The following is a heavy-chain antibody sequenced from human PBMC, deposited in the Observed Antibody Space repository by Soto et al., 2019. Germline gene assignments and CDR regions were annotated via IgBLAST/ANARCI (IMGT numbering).Heavy chain of an antibody. CDR1: GFTFTTYS. Sequence: EVQLVESGGGLVKPGGSLRLSCAASGFTFTTYSMNWVRQAPGKGLEWVSSINGRSNYMYYADSVKGRFTISRDNAKNSLNLQMNSPRAEDTAVYYCAREDGIVGATSAFDYWGQGTLVTVSS. CDR2: INGRSNYM. V-gene: IGHV3-21*01. J-gene: IGHJ4*02. D-gene: IGHD1-26*01. CDR3: AREDGIVGATSAFDY.